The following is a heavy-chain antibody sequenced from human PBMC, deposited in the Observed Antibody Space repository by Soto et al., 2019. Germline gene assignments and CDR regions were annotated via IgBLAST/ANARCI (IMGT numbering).Heavy chain of an antibody. CDR1: GGSISSGDNY. CDR3: ARAMVVTQNWFDP. CDR2: IYYSGST. V-gene: IGHV4-30-4*01. D-gene: IGHD2-21*02. Sequence: SETLSLTCTVSGGSISSGDNYWSWIRQPPGKGLEWIGYIYYSGSTYYNPSLKSRVTISVDTSKNQFSLKLSSVTAADTAVYYCARAMVVTQNWFDPWGQGTLVTV. J-gene: IGHJ5*02.